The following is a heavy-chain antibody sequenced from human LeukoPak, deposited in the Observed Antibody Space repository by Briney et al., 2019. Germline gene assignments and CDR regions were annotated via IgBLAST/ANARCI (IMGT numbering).Heavy chain of an antibody. CDR2: MKQDGSDK. CDR1: GFTFSSYW. J-gene: IGHJ4*02. D-gene: IGHD3-10*01. Sequence: PGGSLRLSCAASGFTFSSYWMSWVRQAPGKGLEWVANMKQDGSDKYYVDSVKGRFTISRDNAKNTLYLQMNGLRAEDTAVYYCARVILDYASGSYYNGFDYWGQGTLVTVSS. CDR3: ARVILDYASGSYYNGFDY. V-gene: IGHV3-7*01.